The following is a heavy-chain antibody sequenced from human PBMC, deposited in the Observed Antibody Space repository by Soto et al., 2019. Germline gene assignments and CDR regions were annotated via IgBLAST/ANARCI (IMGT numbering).Heavy chain of an antibody. D-gene: IGHD3-16*01. Sequence: SVKVSCKASGYTFTGYYMHWVRQAPGQGLEWMGGIIPIFGTANYAQKFQGRVTITADKSTSTAYMELSSLRSEDTAVYYCARDRRAYGEGYYYYGMDVWGQGTTVTVSS. CDR2: IIPIFGTA. V-gene: IGHV1-69*06. CDR3: ARDRRAYGEGYYYYGMDV. CDR1: GYTFTGYY. J-gene: IGHJ6*02.